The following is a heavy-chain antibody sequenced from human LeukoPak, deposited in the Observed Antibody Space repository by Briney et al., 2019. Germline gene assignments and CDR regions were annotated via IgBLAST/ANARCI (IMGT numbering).Heavy chain of an antibody. J-gene: IGHJ6*03. CDR2: IYYSGST. V-gene: IGHV4-59*01. Sequence: SETLSLTCTVSGGSISSYYWSWIRQPPGKGLEWIGYIYYSGSTNYNPSLKSRVTISVDTSKNQFSLKLSSVTAADTAVYYCARDRYQPASGGDYYYYYMDVWGKGTTVTVSS. D-gene: IGHD2-2*01. CDR1: GGSISSYY. CDR3: ARDRYQPASGGDYYYYYMDV.